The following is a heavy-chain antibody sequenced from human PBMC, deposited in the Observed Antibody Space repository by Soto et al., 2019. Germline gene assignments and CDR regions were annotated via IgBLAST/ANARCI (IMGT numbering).Heavy chain of an antibody. V-gene: IGHV3-30*18. CDR3: AKDIVPSDGLMSDY. D-gene: IGHD1-26*01. J-gene: IGHJ4*02. CDR2: ISYDGSNK. Sequence: QVQLVESGGGVVQPGRSLRLSCAASGFTFSSYGMHWVRQAPGKGLEWVAVISYDGSNKYYADSVKGRFTISRDNSKNTLYLQMNSLRAEDTAVYYCAKDIVPSDGLMSDYWGQGTLVTVSS. CDR1: GFTFSSYG.